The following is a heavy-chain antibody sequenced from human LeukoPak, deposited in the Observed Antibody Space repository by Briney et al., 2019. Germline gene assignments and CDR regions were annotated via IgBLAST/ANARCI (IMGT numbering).Heavy chain of an antibody. CDR2: ISAYNGNT. Sequence: GASVKVSCKTSGYTFTSYGISWVRQAPGQGLEWMGWISAYNGNTNYAQKLQGRVTMTTDTSTSTAYMELRSLRSDDTAVYYCARDLQEQQLVSPEGYWGQGTLVTVSS. V-gene: IGHV1-18*01. J-gene: IGHJ4*02. CDR1: GYTFTSYG. D-gene: IGHD6-13*01. CDR3: ARDLQEQQLVSPEGY.